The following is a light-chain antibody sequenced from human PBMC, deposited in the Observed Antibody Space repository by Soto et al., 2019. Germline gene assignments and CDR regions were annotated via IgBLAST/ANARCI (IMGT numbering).Light chain of an antibody. CDR2: GSS. CDR1: QSVSGNY. V-gene: IGKV3-20*01. Sequence: EIVLTQSPGTLSLSPGERATLSCRASQSVSGNYLAWYQQKPRQSPRLLIYGSSDSATGIPDRFSGSGSGTDFTLTITRVEPDDFAVYYCQQYGSSPPYTFGQGTKLEIK. J-gene: IGKJ2*01. CDR3: QQYGSSPPYT.